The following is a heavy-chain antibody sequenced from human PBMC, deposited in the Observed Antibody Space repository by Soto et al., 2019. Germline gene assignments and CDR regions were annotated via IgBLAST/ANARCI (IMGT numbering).Heavy chain of an antibody. Sequence: SQTLSLTCAISGDSVSSNSVAWNWIRQSPSRGLEWLGRTYYRSKWSNDYAVSVESRITINPDTSKNQFPLQLDSVTPEDTAVYYCERDSPGSGDSVFFDYWGQGTGVTVPS. D-gene: IGHD4-17*01. CDR3: ERDSPGSGDSVFFDY. V-gene: IGHV6-1*01. CDR1: GDSVSSNSVA. CDR2: TYYRSKWSN. J-gene: IGHJ4*02.